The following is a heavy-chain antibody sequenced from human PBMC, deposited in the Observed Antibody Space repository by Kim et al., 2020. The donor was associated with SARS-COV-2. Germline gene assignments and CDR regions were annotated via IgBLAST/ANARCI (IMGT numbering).Heavy chain of an antibody. D-gene: IGHD1-26*01. J-gene: IGHJ5*02. CDR3: TTDDGGSEP. CDR2: GQT. V-gene: IGHV3-15*01. Sequence: GQTDYAEPVKGRLTISRDDSKNTLYLQMNSLKTEDTAVYYCTTDDGGSEPWGQGTLVTVSS.